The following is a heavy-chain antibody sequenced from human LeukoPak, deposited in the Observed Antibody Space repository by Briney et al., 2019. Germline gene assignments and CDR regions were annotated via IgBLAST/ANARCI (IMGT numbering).Heavy chain of an antibody. J-gene: IGHJ4*02. D-gene: IGHD1-1*01. CDR2: IYYSGST. CDR3: ARLPTYDYYFDY. V-gene: IGHV4-39*01. CDR1: GGSISSSSYY. Sequence: SETLSLTCTVSGGSISSSSYYWGWIRQPPGKGLEWIGSIYYSGSTYYNPSLKSRVTISVDTSKNQFSLKLSSVTAADTAVYYCARLPTYDYYFDYWGQGTLVTVSS.